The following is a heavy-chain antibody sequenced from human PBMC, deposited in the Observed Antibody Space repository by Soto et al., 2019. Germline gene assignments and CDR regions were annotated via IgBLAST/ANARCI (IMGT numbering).Heavy chain of an antibody. Sequence: EVQLVESGGGLVQPGGSLRLSCAVSGFTFSNYWMHWVRQTPGMGLVWVPRIIIDGSTTSYADSVEGRFTISRDNAKNTLYLQMNSLRAEDTAVYYCARVRNGDWYFDSWGQGTLVTVSS. CDR2: IIIDGSTT. CDR3: ARVRNGDWYFDS. D-gene: IGHD4-17*01. J-gene: IGHJ4*02. V-gene: IGHV3-74*01. CDR1: GFTFSNYW.